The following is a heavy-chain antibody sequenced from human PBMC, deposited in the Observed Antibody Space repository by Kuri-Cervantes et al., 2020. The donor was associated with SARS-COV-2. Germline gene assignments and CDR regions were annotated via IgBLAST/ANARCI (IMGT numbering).Heavy chain of an antibody. J-gene: IGHJ3*02. V-gene: IGHV3-30-3*01. Sequence: GGSLRLSCAASGFTFSSYAMHWVRQAPGKGLEWVAVISYDGSNKYYADSVKGRFTISRDNSKNTLYLQMNSLRAEDTAVYYCARIMEGWEAFDIWGHGTEVTVSS. CDR1: GFTFSSYA. CDR3: ARIMEGWEAFDI. CDR2: ISYDGSNK. D-gene: IGHD1-26*01.